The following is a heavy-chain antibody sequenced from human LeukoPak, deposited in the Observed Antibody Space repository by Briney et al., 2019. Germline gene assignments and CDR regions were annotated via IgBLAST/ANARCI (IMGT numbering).Heavy chain of an antibody. J-gene: IGHJ4*02. CDR1: GFTFSSYG. V-gene: IGHV3-30*18. CDR3: AKDKGQVGANYFDY. CDR2: ISYDGSNK. D-gene: IGHD1-26*01. Sequence: GRSLRLSCAASGFTFSSYGMHWVRQAPGKGLEWVAVISYDGSNKYYADSVKGRFTISRDNSKNTLYLQMNSLRAEDTAVYYCAKDKGQVGANYFDYWGQGTLVTVSS.